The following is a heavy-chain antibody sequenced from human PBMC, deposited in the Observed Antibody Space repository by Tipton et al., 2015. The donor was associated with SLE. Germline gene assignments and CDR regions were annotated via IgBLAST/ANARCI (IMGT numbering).Heavy chain of an antibody. CDR2: TYYSGST. J-gene: IGHJ4*02. Sequence: TLSLTCTVSGGSIGSYYWSWIRQPPGKGLEWIGYTYYSGSTDYNPSLKSRVTISVDTSKNQFSLKLSSVTAADTAVYYCARSSVVVVAGYFDYWGQGTLVTVSS. CDR3: ARSSVVVVAGYFDY. CDR1: GGSIGSYY. D-gene: IGHD2-15*01. V-gene: IGHV4-59*01.